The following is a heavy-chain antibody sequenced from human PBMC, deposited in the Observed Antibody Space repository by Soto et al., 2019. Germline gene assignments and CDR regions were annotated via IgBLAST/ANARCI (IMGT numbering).Heavy chain of an antibody. CDR1: GCSIRSSNW. J-gene: IGHJ5*02. V-gene: IGHV4-4*02. CDR2: IYHSGST. D-gene: IGHD3-9*01. Sequence: SETLSLTCAVSGCSIRSSNWWSWVRQPPGKGLEWIGEIYHSGSTNYNPSLKSRVTISVDKSKNQFSLKVSSVTAADTAVYYFVRDLLDLRYFDWPTTEGDWFDPWGQGTLVTVS. CDR3: VRDLLDLRYFDWPTTEGDWFDP.